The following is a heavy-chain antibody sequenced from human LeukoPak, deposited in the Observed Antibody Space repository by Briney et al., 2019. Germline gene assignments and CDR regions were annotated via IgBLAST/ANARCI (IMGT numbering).Heavy chain of an antibody. CDR3: ARGLYDKYYYYYMDV. D-gene: IGHD3-16*01. J-gene: IGHJ6*03. CDR2: IIPIFGTA. V-gene: IGHV1-69*13. Sequence: SVKVSCKASGGTFSSYAISWVRQAPGQGLEWMGGIIPIFGTANYAQKFQGRVTITADESTSTAYMELSSLRSEDTAVYYCARGLYDKYYYYYMDVWGKGTTVTISS. CDR1: GGTFSSYA.